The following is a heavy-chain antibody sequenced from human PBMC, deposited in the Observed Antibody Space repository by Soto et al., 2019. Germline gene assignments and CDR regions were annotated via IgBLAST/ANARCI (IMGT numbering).Heavy chain of an antibody. D-gene: IGHD3-10*01. J-gene: IGHJ6*02. CDR1: GGSISSGGYY. Sequence: QVQLQESRPGLVKPSQTLSLTCTVSGGSISSGGYYWSWIRQHPGKGLEWIGYIYYSGSTYYNPSGKSRVTISVDTSKNQLSPKLSAVTAADTAVYYWAQERGGRGVTYYYYYGMDVWGQGTTVTVSS. V-gene: IGHV4-31*03. CDR2: IYYSGST. CDR3: AQERGGRGVTYYYYYGMDV.